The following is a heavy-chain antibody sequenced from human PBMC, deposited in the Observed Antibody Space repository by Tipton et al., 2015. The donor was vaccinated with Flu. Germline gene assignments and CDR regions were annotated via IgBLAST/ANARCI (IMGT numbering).Heavy chain of an antibody. CDR1: GGSISSYY. Sequence: TLSLTCTVSGGSISSYYWNWILQAPGKGLEWIGYVYYSGTTSYNPSLKSRVTISMDKSRNQFSLKLTSVTAAETAVYYCARDSSQIPTFLAYWGQGILFPDSS. D-gene: IGHD2-21*01. J-gene: IGHJ4*02. CDR2: VYYSGTT. CDR3: ARDSSQIPTFLAY. V-gene: IGHV4-59*01.